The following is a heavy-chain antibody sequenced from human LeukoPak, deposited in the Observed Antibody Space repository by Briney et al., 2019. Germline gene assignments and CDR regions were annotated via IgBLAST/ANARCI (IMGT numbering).Heavy chain of an antibody. CDR2: IDRSGDRTT. V-gene: IGHV3-48*04. CDR3: VREARESGGFDY. D-gene: IGHD5-24*01. CDR1: GFTFSIYS. Sequence: GGSLRLSCAASGFTFSIYSLNWVRRAPGKGLEWVVYIDRSGDRTTKYADSVKGRFTISRDNAENSLFLQMNSLRAEDTAVYYCVREARESGGFDYWGQGTLVTVSS. J-gene: IGHJ4*02.